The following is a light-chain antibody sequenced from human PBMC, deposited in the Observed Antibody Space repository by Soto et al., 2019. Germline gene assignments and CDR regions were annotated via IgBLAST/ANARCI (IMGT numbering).Light chain of an antibody. CDR3: MQALQTRT. CDR1: QSLVHSDGNTY. Sequence: DVVMTQSPLSLPVTLGQPASISCRSSQSLVHSDGNTYLNWFQQRPGQSPRRLIYKVSNRDSGVPDRFSGSGSGTDFTLKISRVEAEDVGVYYCMQALQTRTFGQGTKVEIK. V-gene: IGKV2-30*02. J-gene: IGKJ1*01. CDR2: KVS.